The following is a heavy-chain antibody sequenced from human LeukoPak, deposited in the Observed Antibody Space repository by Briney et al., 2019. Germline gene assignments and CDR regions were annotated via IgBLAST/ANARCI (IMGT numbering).Heavy chain of an antibody. CDR2: INHSGST. CDR1: GGSFSGYY. J-gene: IGHJ6*02. V-gene: IGHV4-34*01. CDR3: GRFGDYFYYYGMDV. Sequence: PSETLSLTCAVYGGSFSGYYWSWIRQPPGKGLEWIGEINHSGSTNYNPSLKSRVTISVDTSKNQFSLKLSSVTAADTAVYYCGRFGDYFYYYGMDVWGQGITVTVSS. D-gene: IGHD3-10*01.